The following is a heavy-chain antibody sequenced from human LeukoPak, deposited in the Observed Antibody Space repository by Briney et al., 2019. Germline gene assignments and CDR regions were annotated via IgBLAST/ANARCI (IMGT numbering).Heavy chain of an antibody. CDR3: ARTSSAISTTLDY. D-gene: IGHD3-10*01. J-gene: IGHJ4*02. Sequence: SVKVSCKASGGTFSSYAISWVRQAPGQGLEWMGGIIPIFGTANYAQKFQGRVTITADESTSTAYMELSSLRSEDTAVYYCARTSSAISTTLDYWGQGTLVTVSS. CDR2: IIPIFGTA. CDR1: GGTFSSYA. V-gene: IGHV1-69*13.